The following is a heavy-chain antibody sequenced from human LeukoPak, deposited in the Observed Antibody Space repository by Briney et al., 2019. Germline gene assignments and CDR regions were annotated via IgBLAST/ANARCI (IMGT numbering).Heavy chain of an antibody. CDR2: ISSSISSYI. J-gene: IGHJ4*02. CDR3: ARLHLAFDY. D-gene: IGHD4-11*01. CDR1: GFTFRNYY. Sequence: GSLRLSCTASGFTFRNYYMNWVRQAPGKGLEWVPSISSSISSYIYYADSVKGRFTISRDIAKNSLYLQMNSLRAEDTAVYYCARLHLAFDYWGQGTLVTVSS. V-gene: IGHV3-21*04.